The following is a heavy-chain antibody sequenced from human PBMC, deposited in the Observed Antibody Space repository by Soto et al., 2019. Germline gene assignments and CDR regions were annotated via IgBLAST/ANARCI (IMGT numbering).Heavy chain of an antibody. CDR1: GFAFSDHY. CDR2: ISGSGTTI. V-gene: IGHV3-11*01. Sequence: SLRLSCAASGFAFSDHYMTWIRQAPGKGLEWVSYISGSGTTIHYADSVRGRFTVSRDNARNSLYLQMNSLRADDTAVYYCAGDPYYYASDFWGQGTLVTVSS. J-gene: IGHJ4*02. D-gene: IGHD3-10*01. CDR3: AGDPYYYASDF.